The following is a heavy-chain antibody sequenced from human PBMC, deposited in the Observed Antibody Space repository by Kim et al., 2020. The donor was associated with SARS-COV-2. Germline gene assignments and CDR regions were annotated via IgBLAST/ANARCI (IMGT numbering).Heavy chain of an antibody. J-gene: IGHJ6*02. D-gene: IGHD5-18*01. CDR3: ARDADTAMVLGYYYGMDV. V-gene: IGHV3-11*06. Sequence: KGRFTISRDNAKNSLYLQMNSLRAEDTAVYYCARDADTAMVLGYYYGMDVWGQGTTVTVSS.